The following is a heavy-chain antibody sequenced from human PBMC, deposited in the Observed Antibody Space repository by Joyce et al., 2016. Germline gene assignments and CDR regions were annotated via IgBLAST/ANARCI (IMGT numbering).Heavy chain of an antibody. CDR3: ARTGGSYYDYYYYGLDV. V-gene: IGHV3-74*01. D-gene: IGHD1-26*01. CDR2: IRSDDSST. CDR1: GFTFSSYW. Sequence: EVQLVESGGGLVQPGGSLRLSCTASGFTFSSYWMHWVRQVSGKGLVGVSQIRSDDSSTSYADSVKGRFTISRDNAKNTLYLHMNSLRTEDTAVYYCARTGGSYYDYYYYGLDVWGQGTTVIVSS. J-gene: IGHJ6*02.